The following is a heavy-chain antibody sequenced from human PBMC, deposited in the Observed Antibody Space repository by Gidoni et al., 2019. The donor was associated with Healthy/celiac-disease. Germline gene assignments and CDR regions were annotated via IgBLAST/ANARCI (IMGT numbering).Heavy chain of an antibody. J-gene: IGHJ4*02. CDR1: GLTFNNAG. CDR2: IKSKTDGVTT. CDR3: TKGADYYDSSGYYYELDY. V-gene: IGHV3-15*01. Sequence: EVQLVESGGGLVKPGGSLRLPCAASGLTFNNAGMTCVRQAPGKGLEWVGRIKSKTDGVTTDYDAPVKGRFTISRDDSKNTLYLQMNSLKTEDTAVYYCTKGADYYDSSGYYYELDYWGQGTLVTVSS. D-gene: IGHD3-22*01.